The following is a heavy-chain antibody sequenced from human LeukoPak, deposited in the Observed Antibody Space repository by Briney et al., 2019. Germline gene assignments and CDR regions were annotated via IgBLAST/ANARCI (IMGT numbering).Heavy chain of an antibody. CDR1: GFTFSSYD. CDR2: IGTAGDT. CDR3: ARARFLEWSYYFDY. J-gene: IGHJ4*02. V-gene: IGHV3-13*01. D-gene: IGHD3-3*01. Sequence: GWSLRLSCAASGFTFSSYDMHWVRQATGKGLEWVSAIGTAGDTYYPGSVKGRFTISRENAKNSLYLQMNSLRAGDTAVYYCARARFLEWSYYFDYWGQGTLVTVSS.